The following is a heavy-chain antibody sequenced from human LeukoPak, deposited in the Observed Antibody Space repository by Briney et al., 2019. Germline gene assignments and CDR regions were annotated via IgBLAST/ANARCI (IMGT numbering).Heavy chain of an antibody. CDR3: ARGRGGDYGGNSGHFDY. V-gene: IGHV3-7*01. Sequence: GGSLRLSCAASGFTFSSYWMSWVRQAPGNGLEWVANIKEDGGEKYYVDSVKGRFTISRDNSKNTLYLQMNSLRAEDTAVYYCARGRGGDYGGNSGHFDYWGQGTLVTVSS. J-gene: IGHJ4*02. D-gene: IGHD4-23*01. CDR1: GFTFSSYW. CDR2: IKEDGGEK.